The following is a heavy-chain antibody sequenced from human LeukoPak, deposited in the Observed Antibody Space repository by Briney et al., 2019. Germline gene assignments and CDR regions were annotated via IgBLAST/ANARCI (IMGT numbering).Heavy chain of an antibody. CDR1: RFTFSDYY. J-gene: IGHJ4*02. D-gene: IGHD5-24*01. CDR2: ISRNGDTI. V-gene: IGHV3-11*01. CDR3: ARGYINFDY. Sequence: GGSLRLSCAASRFTFSDYYMSWIRQAPGKGLEGVSYISRNGDTIFYADSVKGRFTISRDNGKNSLYLQMKRLRAEDTAVYYCARGYINFDYWGQGTLVTVSS.